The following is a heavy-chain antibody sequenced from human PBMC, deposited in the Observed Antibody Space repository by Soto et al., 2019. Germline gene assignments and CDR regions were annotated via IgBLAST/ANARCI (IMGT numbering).Heavy chain of an antibody. CDR3: AREGGRDYYFDY. D-gene: IGHD2-21*02. CDR2: ISYDGSNK. Sequence: GSLRLSCAASGFTFSSYAMHWVRQAPGKGLEWVAVISYDGSNKYYADSVKGRFTISRDNSKNTLYLQMNSLRAEDTAVYYCAREGGRDYYFDYWGQGTLVTVSS. J-gene: IGHJ4*02. V-gene: IGHV3-30*04. CDR1: GFTFSSYA.